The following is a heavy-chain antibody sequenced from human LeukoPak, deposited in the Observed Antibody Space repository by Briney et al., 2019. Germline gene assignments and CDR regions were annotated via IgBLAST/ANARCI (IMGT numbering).Heavy chain of an antibody. J-gene: IGHJ4*02. Sequence: GGSLRLSCAASGFTVSSNYMSWVRQAPGKGLEWVSVIYSGGSTYYADSVKGRFTISRDNSKNTLYLQMNGLRAEDTAVYYCARDLSYSSSRGYFDYWGQGTLVTVSS. CDR3: ARDLSYSSSRGYFDY. CDR1: GFTVSSNY. V-gene: IGHV3-66*02. D-gene: IGHD6-13*01. CDR2: IYSGGST.